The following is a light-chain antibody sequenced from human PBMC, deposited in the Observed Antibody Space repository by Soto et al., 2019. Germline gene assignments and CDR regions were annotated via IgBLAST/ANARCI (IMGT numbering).Light chain of an antibody. V-gene: IGKV1-5*01. CDR2: DAS. Sequence: DIQMTQSPSTLSASVGDRVTFTCRASQSISNWLAWYQQKPGKAPKLLIYDASSLEGGVPSRFSGSGSGTEFTLTISSLQPDDFATYYCQQYNNYAPISFGQGTRLEIK. J-gene: IGKJ5*01. CDR3: QQYNNYAPIS. CDR1: QSISNW.